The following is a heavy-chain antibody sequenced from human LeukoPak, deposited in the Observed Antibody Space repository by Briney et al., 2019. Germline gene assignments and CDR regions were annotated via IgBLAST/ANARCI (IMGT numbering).Heavy chain of an antibody. CDR3: ARGPYYFDS. V-gene: IGHV4-39*07. CDR2: IYDSGGN. Sequence: SETLSLTCTVSGGSLISSGYYWGWIRQPPGKGLEWIGSIYDSGGNYYNPSLNSRVTRSVGTSKSQFSLRLSTVTAADTAVYSFARGPYYFDSWGPGTPVTVSS. J-gene: IGHJ4*02. CDR1: GGSLISSGYY.